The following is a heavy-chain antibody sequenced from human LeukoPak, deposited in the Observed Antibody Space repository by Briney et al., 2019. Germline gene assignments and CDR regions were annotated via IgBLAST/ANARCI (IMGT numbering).Heavy chain of an antibody. D-gene: IGHD2-2*01. Sequence: GGSLRLSCAASGFTFSSYWMHWVRQAPGKGLVWVSRINSDGGSTSYADSVKGRFTISRDNAKNTLYLQMNSLRAEDTAVYYCASFSASPPYCSGTSCYAIDYWGQGTLVTVSS. CDR3: ASFSASPPYCSGTSCYAIDY. J-gene: IGHJ4*02. CDR1: GFTFSSYW. CDR2: INSDGGST. V-gene: IGHV3-74*01.